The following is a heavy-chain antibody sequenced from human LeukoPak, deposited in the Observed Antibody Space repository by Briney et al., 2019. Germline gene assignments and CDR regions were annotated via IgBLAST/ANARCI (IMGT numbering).Heavy chain of an antibody. CDR1: GFTFSSYG. Sequence: PGRSLRLSCAASGFTFSSYGMHWVRQAPGKGLEWVAVIWYDGSNKYYADSVKGRFTISRDNSKNTLYLQMNSLRAEDTAVYYCARDSSSWYNYYYGMDVWGQGTTVTVSS. CDR3: ARDSSSWYNYYYGMDV. J-gene: IGHJ6*02. V-gene: IGHV3-33*01. D-gene: IGHD6-13*01. CDR2: IWYDGSNK.